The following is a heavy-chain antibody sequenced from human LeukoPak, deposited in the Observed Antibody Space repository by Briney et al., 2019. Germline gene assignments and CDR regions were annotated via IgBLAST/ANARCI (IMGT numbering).Heavy chain of an antibody. D-gene: IGHD3-22*01. V-gene: IGHV1-2*06. CDR3: ATDIEDYDSTFAN. CDR1: GYTFTAHY. J-gene: IGHJ4*02. CDR2: INTNSGGT. Sequence: ASVKVSCKASGYTFTAHYIHWVRQAPGQGLEWMGRINTNSGGTKYAQRFQGRVTMTRDTSISTAYMDLSRLGSDDTAVYYCATDIEDYDSTFANWGQGTLVTVSS.